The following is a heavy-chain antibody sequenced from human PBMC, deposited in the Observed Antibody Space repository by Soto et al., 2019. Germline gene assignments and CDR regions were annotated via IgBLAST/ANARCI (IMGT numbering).Heavy chain of an antibody. J-gene: IGHJ3*02. D-gene: IGHD5-18*01. Sequence: ASVKVSCKTSGYTFTDYYTHWVRQAPGQGLEWMGWMNPKSGGAYSAQKFQGRVTLTRDTSIGTAYIEVNSLTSDDTAVYFCTRENSENSDGLYDAFDIWGQGTTVTVSS. V-gene: IGHV1-2*02. CDR2: MNPKSGGA. CDR3: TRENSENSDGLYDAFDI. CDR1: GYTFTDYY.